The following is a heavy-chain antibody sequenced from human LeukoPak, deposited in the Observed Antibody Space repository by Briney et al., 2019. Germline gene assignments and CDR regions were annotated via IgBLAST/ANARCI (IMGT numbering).Heavy chain of an antibody. Sequence: GESLKISCQASGFSFTTYWIAWVRQMPGKGLEWMGIIYPEDSETRYNPSFQGQVTISADKSISTAYLQWSSLKASDTAMYYCARPEGSSRSAFDIWGQGTMVTVSS. D-gene: IGHD6-6*01. J-gene: IGHJ3*02. CDR1: GFSFTTYW. V-gene: IGHV5-51*01. CDR2: IYPEDSET. CDR3: ARPEGSSRSAFDI.